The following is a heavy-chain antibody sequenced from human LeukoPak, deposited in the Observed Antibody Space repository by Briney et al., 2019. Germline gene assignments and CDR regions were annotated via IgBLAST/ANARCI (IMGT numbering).Heavy chain of an antibody. CDR1: GFTFSSYW. CDR2: INSDGSST. Sequence: GGSLRLSCAPSGFTFSSYWMHWVRQAPGKGLVWVSRINSDGSSTSYADSVKGRFTISRDNAKNTLYLQMNSLRAEDTAVYHCARFGYVAAVDVWGQGTPVTVSS. J-gene: IGHJ4*02. V-gene: IGHV3-74*01. CDR3: ARFGYVAAVDV. D-gene: IGHD2-15*01.